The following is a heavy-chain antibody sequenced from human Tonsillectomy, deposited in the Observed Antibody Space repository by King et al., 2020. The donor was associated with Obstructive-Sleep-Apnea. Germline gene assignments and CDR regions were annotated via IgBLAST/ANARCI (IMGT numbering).Heavy chain of an antibody. V-gene: IGHV4-31*03. CDR3: AGDRRYGSGGSCYKIYGMDV. D-gene: IGHD2-15*01. CDR2: IYYSGST. J-gene: IGHJ6*02. CDR1: GGSISSGGYY. Sequence: VQLQESGPGLVKPSQTLSLTCTVSGGSISSGGYYWSWIRQHPGKGLEWIGYIYYSGSTYYNPSLKSRVTISVDTSKNQFSLKLSSVTAADTAGYYCAGDRRYGSGGSCYKIYGMDVWGQGTTVTVSS.